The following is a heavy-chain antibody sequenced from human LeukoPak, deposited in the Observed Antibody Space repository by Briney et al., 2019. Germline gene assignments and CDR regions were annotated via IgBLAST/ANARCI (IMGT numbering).Heavy chain of an antibody. Sequence: PSETLSLTCTVSGASITSGTYYWSWIRQHPGKGLEWIGYIYYTGTTDYNPSLKSRVTISRDTSKNQFSLRLSSVTVEDTAVFYCARVGSRDTFHFDYWGQGSLVTVSS. CDR2: IYYTGTT. CDR3: ARVGSRDTFHFDY. CDR1: GASITSGTYY. D-gene: IGHD2-15*01. V-gene: IGHV4-31*03. J-gene: IGHJ4*02.